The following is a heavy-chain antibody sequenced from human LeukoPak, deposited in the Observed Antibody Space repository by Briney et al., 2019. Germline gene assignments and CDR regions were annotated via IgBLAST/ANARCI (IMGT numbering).Heavy chain of an antibody. CDR2: ISSSGSTI. V-gene: IGHV3-11*01. J-gene: IGHJ4*02. CDR3: ARGLSNWNYVGGCCSADY. CDR1: GFTFSDYY. D-gene: IGHD1-7*01. Sequence: GGSLRLSCAASGFTFSDYYMSWIRQAPGKGLEWVSYISSSGSTIYYTDSVKGRFTISRDNAKNSLYLQMNSLRAEDTAVYYCARGLSNWNYVGGCCSADYWGQGTLVTVSS.